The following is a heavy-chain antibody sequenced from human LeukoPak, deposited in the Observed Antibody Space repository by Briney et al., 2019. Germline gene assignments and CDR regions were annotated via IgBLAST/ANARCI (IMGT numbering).Heavy chain of an antibody. D-gene: IGHD2-15*01. CDR1: GGSISSYY. J-gene: IGHJ6*03. CDR3: ARDAGGSYYYYYYMDV. CDR2: IYYSGST. Sequence: NPSETLSLTCTVSGGSISSYYWSWIRQPPGKGLEWMGYIYYSGSTNYNPSLESRVTISVDTSKNQFSLKLTSVTAEDTAVYYCARDAGGSYYYYYYMDVWGKGTTVTVSS. V-gene: IGHV4-59*01.